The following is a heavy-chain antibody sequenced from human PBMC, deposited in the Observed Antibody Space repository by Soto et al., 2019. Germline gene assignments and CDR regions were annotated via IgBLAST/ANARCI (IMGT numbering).Heavy chain of an antibody. Sequence: EVQLLESGGGLVQPGGSLRLSCAASGFTFSSYAMSWVRQAPGKGLEWVSAISGSGGSTYYADSVKGRFTISRDNSKNTLYRQMNSLRAEDTAVYYCASHHYDFWSGYSWFDPWGQGTLVTVSS. J-gene: IGHJ5*02. CDR2: ISGSGGST. CDR1: GFTFSSYA. V-gene: IGHV3-23*01. CDR3: ASHHYDFWSGYSWFDP. D-gene: IGHD3-3*01.